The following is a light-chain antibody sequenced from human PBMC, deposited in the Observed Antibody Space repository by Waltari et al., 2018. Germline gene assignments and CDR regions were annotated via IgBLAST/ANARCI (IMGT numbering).Light chain of an antibody. J-gene: IGKJ2*01. CDR2: DAS. V-gene: IGKV1-33*01. CDR1: QDISNY. CDR3: QQYDT. Sequence: DIQMTQSPSSLSASVGDRVTITCQASQDISNYFNWYQQKPGKAPKLLIYDASNLETGVPSRFSGSGSGTDFTFTISSLQPEDIATYYCQQYDTFGQGTKLGIK.